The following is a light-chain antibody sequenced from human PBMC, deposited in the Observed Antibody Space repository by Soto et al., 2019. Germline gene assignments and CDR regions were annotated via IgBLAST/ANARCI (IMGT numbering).Light chain of an antibody. CDR3: QSYDSSLRGSI. V-gene: IGLV1-40*01. Sequence: QSVLTQPPSVSGAPGQRVTISCTGSSSNIGAGYDVHWYQQLPGTAPKLLIYGNSNRPSGVPDRFSGSKSGTSASLAITGLQAEDEADYYCQSYDSSLRGSIFGGGTKSPS. CDR2: GNS. CDR1: SSNIGAGYD. J-gene: IGLJ2*01.